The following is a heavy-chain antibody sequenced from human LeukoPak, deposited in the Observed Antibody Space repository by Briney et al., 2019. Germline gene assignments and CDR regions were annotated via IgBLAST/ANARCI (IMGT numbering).Heavy chain of an antibody. CDR2: INHSGST. J-gene: IGHJ4*02. CDR3: ASNYYDSSGYYTNGY. CDR1: GGSFSGYY. D-gene: IGHD3-22*01. Sequence: SETLSLTCAVYGGSFSGYYWSWIRQPPGKGLEWIGEINHSGSTNYNPSLKSRVTISVDTSKNQFSLKLSSVTAADTAVYYCASNYYDSSGYYTNGYWGQGTLVTVSS. V-gene: IGHV4-34*01.